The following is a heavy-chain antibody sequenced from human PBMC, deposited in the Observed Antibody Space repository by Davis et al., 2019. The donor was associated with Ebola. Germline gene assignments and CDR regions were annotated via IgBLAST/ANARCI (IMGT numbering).Heavy chain of an antibody. CDR2: IYHSGST. V-gene: IGHV4-38-2*02. Sequence: PSETLSLTCTVSGYSISSDYYWGWIRQPPGKGLEWIGSIYHSGSTYYNPSLKSRVTISVDTSKNQFSLKLSSVTAADTAVYYCARVRIYCSSTSCPPHWFDYWGQGTLVTVSS. J-gene: IGHJ4*02. D-gene: IGHD2-2*01. CDR1: GYSISSDYY. CDR3: ARVRIYCSSTSCPPHWFDY.